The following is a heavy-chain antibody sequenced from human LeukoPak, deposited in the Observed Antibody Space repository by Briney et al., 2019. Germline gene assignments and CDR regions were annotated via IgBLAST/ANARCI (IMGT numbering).Heavy chain of an antibody. J-gene: IGHJ4*02. CDR2: IYHSGST. Sequence: SQTLSLTCAVSGGPISSGGYSWSWIRQPPGKGLEWIGYIYHSGSTYYNPSLKSRVTISVDRSKNQFSLKLSSVTAADTAVYYCARSKLELPLSWGQGTLVTVSS. CDR1: GGPISSGGYS. D-gene: IGHD1-7*01. CDR3: ARSKLELPLS. V-gene: IGHV4-30-2*01.